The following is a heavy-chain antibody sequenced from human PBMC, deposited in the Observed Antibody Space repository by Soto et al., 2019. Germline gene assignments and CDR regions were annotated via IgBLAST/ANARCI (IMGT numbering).Heavy chain of an antibody. J-gene: IGHJ6*02. CDR1: GYSFTSYW. CDR2: IDPSDSYT. Sequence: PGGSLKISCKVSGYSFTSYWISGARQMPGKGLEWMGRIDPSDSYTNYSPSFQGHVTISADKSISTAYLQWSSLKASDTAMYYCARREYYGSGTNPYYYYYGMDVWGQGTTVTVSS. D-gene: IGHD3-10*01. V-gene: IGHV5-10-1*01. CDR3: ARREYYGSGTNPYYYYYGMDV.